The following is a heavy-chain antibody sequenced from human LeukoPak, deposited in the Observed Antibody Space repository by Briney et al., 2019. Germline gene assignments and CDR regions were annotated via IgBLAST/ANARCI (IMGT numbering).Heavy chain of an antibody. D-gene: IGHD6-19*01. Sequence: SVKVSCKASGGTFSSYAISWVRQAPGQGLEWMGGIIPIFGTANYAQKFQGRVTITTDESTSTAYMELSSLRSEDTAVYYCAGRGYCGWSYYYYYMDVWGKGTTVTVSS. CDR3: AGRGYCGWSYYYYYMDV. CDR2: IIPIFGTA. CDR1: GGTFSSYA. V-gene: IGHV1-69*05. J-gene: IGHJ6*03.